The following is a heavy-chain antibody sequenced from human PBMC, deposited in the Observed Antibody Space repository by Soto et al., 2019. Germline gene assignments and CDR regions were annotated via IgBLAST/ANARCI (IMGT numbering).Heavy chain of an antibody. CDR1: GSTFSLAW. CDR2: IKSEGRSGTT. CDR3: THSWTYYSDNKV. Sequence: EEQLVESGGCLVKPGGSLRLSFACSGSTFSLAWMNWVPQAPGKWLEWVGRIKSEGRSGTTDYAAPVKGRFTISRDDSIITLYLQINHLKCEDSAVYYCTHSWTYYSDNKVWGEEKMVTVSS. V-gene: IGHV3-15*07. J-gene: IGHJ3*01. D-gene: IGHD3-22*01.